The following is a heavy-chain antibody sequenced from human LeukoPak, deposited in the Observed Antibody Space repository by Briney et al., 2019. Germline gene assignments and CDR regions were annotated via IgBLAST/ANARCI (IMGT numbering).Heavy chain of an antibody. CDR1: GGSISSGSYY. V-gene: IGHV4-61*02. CDR3: ARHGCSSWHQNWFDP. J-gene: IGHJ5*02. CDR2: IYTSGST. Sequence: SETLSLTCTVSGGSISSGSYYWSWIRQPAGKGLEGIGRIYTSGSTNYNPSLKSRVTISVDTSKNQFSLKLSSVTAADTAVYYCARHGCSSWHQNWFDPWGQGTLVTVSS. D-gene: IGHD6-13*01.